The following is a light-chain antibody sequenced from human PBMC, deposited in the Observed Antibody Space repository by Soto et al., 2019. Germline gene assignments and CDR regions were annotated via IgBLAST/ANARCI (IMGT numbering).Light chain of an antibody. Sequence: DIQMTQSPSSLSASVGDRVTITCRASQGISNVVAWYQQKPWKVPKLLISAASTVQSGVPSRFSGSGSGTDFTLTITSLQPEDVATYYCQKYSSVITVAQGTRLEIK. CDR2: AAS. CDR1: QGISNV. J-gene: IGKJ5*01. CDR3: QKYSSVIT. V-gene: IGKV1-27*01.